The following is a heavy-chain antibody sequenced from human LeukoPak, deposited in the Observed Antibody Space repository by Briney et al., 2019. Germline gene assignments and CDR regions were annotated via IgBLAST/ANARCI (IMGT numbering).Heavy chain of an antibody. D-gene: IGHD6-13*01. J-gene: IGHJ4*02. CDR1: GYTFTGYY. Sequence: ASVKVSCKASGYTFTGYYIHWVRQAPGQGLEWMGRINPNSGGADFPQKLQGRVTLTRDTSITTAYMDLTKLTSDDTAVYYCVRDSGRAAANRWGQGTLVTVSS. CDR2: INPNSGGA. V-gene: IGHV1-2*06. CDR3: VRDSGRAAANR.